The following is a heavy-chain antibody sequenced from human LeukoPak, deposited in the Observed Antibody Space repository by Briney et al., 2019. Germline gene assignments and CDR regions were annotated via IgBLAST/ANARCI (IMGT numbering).Heavy chain of an antibody. J-gene: IGHJ4*02. Sequence: GRSLRLSCAASGFSSYGIHWVRQAPGQGLEWVAVIRYDGSTKYYADSVKGRFTISRDNSKNTVYLQMNSLRAEDTAVYYCARDRNSSSCFDYWGQGTLVTVSS. CDR2: IRYDGSTK. D-gene: IGHD6-13*01. CDR3: ARDRNSSSCFDY. V-gene: IGHV3-33*01. CDR1: GFSSYG.